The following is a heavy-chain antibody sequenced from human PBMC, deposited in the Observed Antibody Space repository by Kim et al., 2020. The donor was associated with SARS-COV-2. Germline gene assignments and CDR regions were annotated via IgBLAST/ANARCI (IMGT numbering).Heavy chain of an antibody. D-gene: IGHD6-6*01. CDR2: IYYSGST. CDR1: GGSISSYY. Sequence: SETLSLTCTVSGGSISSYYWSWIRQPPGKGLEWIGYIYYSGSTNYNPSLKSRVTISVDTSKNQFSLKLSSVTAADTAVYYCAGCIAALTPHLYYYYYYYMDVWGKGTTVTVSS. J-gene: IGHJ6*03. CDR3: AGCIAALTPHLYYYYYYYMDV. V-gene: IGHV4-59*01.